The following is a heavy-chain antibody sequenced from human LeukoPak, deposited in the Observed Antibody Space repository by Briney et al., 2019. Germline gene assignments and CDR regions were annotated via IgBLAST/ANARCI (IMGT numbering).Heavy chain of an antibody. Sequence: ASVKVSCKASGYTFTSYGISWVRQAPGQGLEWMGWISAYNGNTNYAQKLQGRVTMTTDTSTSTAYMELRSLRSDDTAVYYCARVLGQLHYNWFDPWGQGTLVTVSS. D-gene: IGHD6-6*01. CDR3: ARVLGQLHYNWFDP. CDR1: GYTFTSYG. V-gene: IGHV1-18*01. CDR2: ISAYNGNT. J-gene: IGHJ5*02.